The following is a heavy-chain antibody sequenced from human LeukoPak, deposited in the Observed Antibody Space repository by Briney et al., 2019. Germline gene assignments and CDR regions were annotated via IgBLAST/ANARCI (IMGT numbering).Heavy chain of an antibody. CDR2: ISGSGVST. V-gene: IGHV3-23*01. Sequence: GGSLRLSCAASGFTFSSYAMSWVRQAPGKGLEWVSSISGSGVSTYYTDSVRGRFTISRDNSKNTLYLQMNSLGVGDTAVYYCVKNGARSGWYAEFASWGQGTLVTVSS. D-gene: IGHD6-19*01. CDR1: GFTFSSYA. CDR3: VKNGARSGWYAEFAS. J-gene: IGHJ5*02.